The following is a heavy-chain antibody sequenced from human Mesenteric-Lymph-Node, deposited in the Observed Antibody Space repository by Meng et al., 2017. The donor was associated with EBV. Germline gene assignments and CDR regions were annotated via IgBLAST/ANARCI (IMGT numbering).Heavy chain of an antibody. V-gene: IGHV4-34*01. CDR2: INHSGST. Sequence: QQWGAGLLKPSETLSLTCAFYGGSFSNHYWSWIRQPPGKGLEWIGEINHSGSTSYNPSLKSRVTISVDTAKNQFSLKMSSVTAADTAVYYCARLIVGSLSTFDYWGQGALVTVSS. CDR3: ARLIVGSLSTFDY. J-gene: IGHJ4*02. D-gene: IGHD1-26*01. CDR1: GGSFSNHY.